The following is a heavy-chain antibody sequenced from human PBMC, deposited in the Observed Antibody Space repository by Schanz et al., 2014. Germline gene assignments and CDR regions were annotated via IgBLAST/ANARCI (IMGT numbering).Heavy chain of an antibody. J-gene: IGHJ4*02. D-gene: IGHD3-3*01. CDR3: VRDSFFAFDY. CDR1: GFVFGDYY. CDR2: VSRSTPDI. V-gene: IGHV3-11*06. Sequence: QVQVVQSGEGLVKPGGSLRLSCAASGFVFGDYYMAWIRQPPGRGLEWVSYVSRSTPDIYYADSVKGRFTMSRDNAKNSVFLQMNSLRAEDTAVYYCVRDSFFAFDYWGQGTLVTVSS.